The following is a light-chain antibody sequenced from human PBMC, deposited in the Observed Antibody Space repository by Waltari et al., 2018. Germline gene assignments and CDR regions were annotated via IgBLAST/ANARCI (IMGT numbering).Light chain of an antibody. CDR1: SPHIGYNT. CDR3: AAWDDSLNGVV. CDR2: TTN. Sequence: QSVLTQPPSASGTPGQRVTMSCSGNSPHIGYNTENWYQQRPGTAPKLPLYTTNQRPSGVPDRFSGSKSGTSASLAISGLQSEDEADYYCAAWDDSLNGVVFGGGTKLTVL. J-gene: IGLJ2*01. V-gene: IGLV1-44*01.